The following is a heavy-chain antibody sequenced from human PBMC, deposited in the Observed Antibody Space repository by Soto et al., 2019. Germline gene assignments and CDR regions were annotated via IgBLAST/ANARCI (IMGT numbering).Heavy chain of an antibody. CDR3: AREGGGFYYYYYMDV. Sequence: EVQLLESGGGLVQPGGSLRLSCAASGFTFTSYAMSWVRQAPGKGLEWVSAISGSGGSTYYADSVKGRFTISRDKSKNTLYLQMNSLRAEDTAVYYCAREGGGFYYYYYMDVWGKGTTVTVSS. V-gene: IGHV3-23*01. CDR1: GFTFTSYA. J-gene: IGHJ6*03. CDR2: ISGSGGST. D-gene: IGHD3-16*01.